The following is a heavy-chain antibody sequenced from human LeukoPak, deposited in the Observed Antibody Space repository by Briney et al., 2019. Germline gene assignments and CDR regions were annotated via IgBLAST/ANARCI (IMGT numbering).Heavy chain of an antibody. Sequence: GASLKVSCKASGYTFSSYGISWVRQAPGQGLEWMGWISDYNGNTNYAQKVQGRVTMTTDPFTSTAYMELRSLRSDDTAVYYCARDGPDRAAWFDPWGQGTLVTVSS. J-gene: IGHJ5*02. CDR1: GYTFSSYG. V-gene: IGHV1-18*01. CDR2: ISDYNGNT. D-gene: IGHD3-22*01. CDR3: ARDGPDRAAWFDP.